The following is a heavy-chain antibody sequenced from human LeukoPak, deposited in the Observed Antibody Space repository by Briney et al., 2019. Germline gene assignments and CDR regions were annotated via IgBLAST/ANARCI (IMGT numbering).Heavy chain of an antibody. CDR1: GFTFSGYV. D-gene: IGHD4-23*01. J-gene: IGHJ6*03. Sequence: GGSLRLSCAASGFTFSGYVMTWVRQPPGKGLQWVADISGSGGSTYYADSVKGRFTISRDNSKNTLYLQMNSLRAEDTAVYYCAKATTVVTPDYYMDVWGKGTTVTVSS. V-gene: IGHV3-23*01. CDR3: AKATTVVTPDYYMDV. CDR2: ISGSGGST.